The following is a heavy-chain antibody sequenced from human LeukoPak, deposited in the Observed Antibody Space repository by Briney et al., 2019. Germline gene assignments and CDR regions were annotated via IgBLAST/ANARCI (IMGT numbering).Heavy chain of an antibody. J-gene: IGHJ3*02. D-gene: IGHD2-15*01. Sequence: GEALKISFQGSGCRFTNYWIDWVRPMPGKGPGGMGIIYPGDSDTRYSPSFQGQVTFSADKSIATAYLQWSSLKASDTAMCYCARSGSGDGGGFDIWGQGTMVTVSS. CDR3: ARSGSGDGGGFDI. CDR2: IYPGDSDT. CDR1: GCRFTNYW. V-gene: IGHV5-51*01.